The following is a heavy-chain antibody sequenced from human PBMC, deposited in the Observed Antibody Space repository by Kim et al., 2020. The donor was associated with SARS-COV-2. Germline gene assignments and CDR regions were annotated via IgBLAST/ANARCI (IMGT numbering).Heavy chain of an antibody. CDR2: VSSSGGTT. J-gene: IGHJ6*01. V-gene: IGHV3-23*01. D-gene: IGHD2-2*01. CDR3: AKEGAPGAKYGMDG. Sequence: GGSLRLSCAASGLTFSSYAVSWVRQAPGKGLEWVSAVSSSGGTTYYADSVKGRFIISRDNSENTVYLQMNGLRAEDTAVYYCAKEGAPGAKYGMDGWGQG. CDR1: GLTFSSYA.